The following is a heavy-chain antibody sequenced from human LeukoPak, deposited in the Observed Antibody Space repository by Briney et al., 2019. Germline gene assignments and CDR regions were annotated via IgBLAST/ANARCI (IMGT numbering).Heavy chain of an antibody. V-gene: IGHV3-73*01. CDR3: ARRYSNYEDY. CDR2: IRSKANSYAT. J-gene: IGHJ4*02. D-gene: IGHD4-11*01. Sequence: GGSLRLSCAASGFTFSGSAMQWVRQASGKGLEWVGRIRSKANSYATAYAASVKGRFTISRDDSRNTAYLQMNSLKTEDTAVYYCARRYSNYEDYWGQGTLVTVSS. CDR1: GFTFSGSA.